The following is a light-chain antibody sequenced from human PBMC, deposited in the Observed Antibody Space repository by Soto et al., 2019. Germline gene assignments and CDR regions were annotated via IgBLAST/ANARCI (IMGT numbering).Light chain of an antibody. V-gene: IGKV3-15*01. CDR1: QSLATN. Sequence: EIVMTHSPVPLAVSPGERVTLSCRARQSLATNLAWYRQKPCQTPRLVIYGISARPSGIPGRLRCSEFGTDFTLTISGLQPECSAVYYGQQYHDWPLTVGGGTKVEI. CDR2: GIS. CDR3: QQYHDWPLT. J-gene: IGKJ4*01.